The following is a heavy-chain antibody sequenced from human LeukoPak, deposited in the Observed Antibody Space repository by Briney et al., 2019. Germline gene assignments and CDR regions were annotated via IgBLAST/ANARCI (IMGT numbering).Heavy chain of an antibody. V-gene: IGHV4-34*01. J-gene: IGHJ4*02. CDR3: ARSLRAARPTDY. CDR1: GGSFSGYY. D-gene: IGHD6-6*01. CDR2: INHSGST. Sequence: SETLSLTCAVYGGSFSGYYWSWIRQPPGKGLGWIGEINHSGSTNYNPSLKSRVTISVDTSKNQFSLKLSSVTAADTAVYYCARSLRAARPTDYWGQGTLVTVSS.